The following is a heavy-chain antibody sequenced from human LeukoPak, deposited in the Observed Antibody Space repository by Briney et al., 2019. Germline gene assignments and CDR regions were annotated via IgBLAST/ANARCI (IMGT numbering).Heavy chain of an antibody. V-gene: IGHV1-18*01. Sequence: ASVKVSCKASGYTFTSYGISWVRQAPGQGLEWMGWISAYNGNTNYAQKLQGRVTMTTDTSTSTAYMELRSLRSDDTAVYSCARRTSYTYYYDSSRYYYVDYWGQGTLVTVSS. J-gene: IGHJ4*02. CDR3: ARRTSYTYYYDSSRYYYVDY. CDR2: ISAYNGNT. CDR1: GYTFTSYG. D-gene: IGHD3-22*01.